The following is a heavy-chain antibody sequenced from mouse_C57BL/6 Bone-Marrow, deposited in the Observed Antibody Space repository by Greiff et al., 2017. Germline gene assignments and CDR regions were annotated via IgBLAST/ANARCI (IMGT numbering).Heavy chain of an antibody. CDR2: IYPGGGYT. CDR1: GYTFTNYW. CDR3: ARRGLGLYYFDY. V-gene: IGHV1-63*01. J-gene: IGHJ2*01. Sequence: LVESGAELVRPGTSVKMSCKASGYTFTNYWIGWAKQRPGHGLEWIGDIYPGGGYTNYNEKFKGKATLTADKSSSTAYMQFSSLTSEDSAIYYCARRGLGLYYFDYWGQGTTLTVSS. D-gene: IGHD4-1*01.